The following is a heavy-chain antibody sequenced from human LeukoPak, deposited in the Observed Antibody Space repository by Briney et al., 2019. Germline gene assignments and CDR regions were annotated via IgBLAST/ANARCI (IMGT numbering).Heavy chain of an antibody. Sequence: GGSLRLSCAASGFTFSSNYMSWVRQAPGKGLEWVANIKEDGSEKYYVDSLKGRFTISRDNGKNSLYLQMSSLRAEDTAVYSCARIALWSYWRFYFDFFGQGTLVTVSS. V-gene: IGHV3-7*01. CDR2: IKEDGSEK. J-gene: IGHJ4*02. CDR3: ARIALWSYWRFYFDF. D-gene: IGHD4/OR15-4a*01. CDR1: GFTFSSNY.